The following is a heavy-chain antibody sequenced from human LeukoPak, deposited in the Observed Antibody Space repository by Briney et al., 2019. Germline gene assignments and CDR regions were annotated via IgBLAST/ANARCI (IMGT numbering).Heavy chain of an antibody. CDR2: ISGSGSST. CDR1: GFTLSSYW. Sequence: GGSLRLSCAASGFTLSSYWMSWVRQAPGKGLEWVSGISGSGSSTYYADSVKGRFTISRDNSKNTLYLQMNSLRAEDTAVYYCAELGITMIGGVWGKGTTVTISS. D-gene: IGHD3-10*02. J-gene: IGHJ6*03. V-gene: IGHV3-23*01. CDR3: AELGITMIGGV.